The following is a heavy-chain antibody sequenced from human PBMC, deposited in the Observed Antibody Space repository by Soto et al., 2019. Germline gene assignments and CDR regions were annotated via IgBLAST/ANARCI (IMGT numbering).Heavy chain of an antibody. CDR3: VKVLCRGGSCYSDYFDY. J-gene: IGHJ4*02. Sequence: EGQLLESGGGLVQPGGSLRLSCAASGFSFSNYGMSWVRQSPGKGLEWVSGISSSGGGTSYAEFVKARFTISRDNSKNTLYLLMNSLRAEDTAVYYCVKVLCRGGSCYSDYFDYWGQGTLVTVSS. D-gene: IGHD2-15*01. CDR2: ISSSGGGT. CDR1: GFSFSNYG. V-gene: IGHV3-23*01.